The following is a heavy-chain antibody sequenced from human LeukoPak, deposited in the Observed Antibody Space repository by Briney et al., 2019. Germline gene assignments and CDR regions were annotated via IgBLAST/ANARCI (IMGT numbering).Heavy chain of an antibody. Sequence: GGSLRLSCVGSGFTFRSHAMSWVRQAPEKGLEFVSGIYENGGTTYYADSVKGRFSISRDNSKNTLYLQMNSLRAEDTAVYYCAKDLAKYSSTYYFDYWGQGTLVTVSS. CDR1: GFTFRSHA. CDR3: AKDLAKYSSTYYFDY. CDR2: IYENGGTT. D-gene: IGHD6-19*01. V-gene: IGHV3-23*01. J-gene: IGHJ4*02.